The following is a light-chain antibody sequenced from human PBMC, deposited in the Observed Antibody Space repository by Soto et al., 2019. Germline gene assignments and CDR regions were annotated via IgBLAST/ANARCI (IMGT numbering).Light chain of an antibody. CDR3: LAWDDNINGNL. Sequence: QFVLTQPPSASSTPGQMVTICRSGSSSYLQSNAVYWQELPTGLAPRLLIHTNVRRPSGMPHRSSGSMSATSAPLALRGPQSEDEADYYYLAWDDNINGNLFGTGTKVTVL. CDR2: TNV. V-gene: IGLV1-44*01. J-gene: IGLJ1*01. CDR1: SSYLQSNA.